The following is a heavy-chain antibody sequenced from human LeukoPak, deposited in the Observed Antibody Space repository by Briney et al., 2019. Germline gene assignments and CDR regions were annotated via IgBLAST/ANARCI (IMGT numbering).Heavy chain of an antibody. CDR3: ARDVGRITMVRGVITYWFDP. Sequence: GGSLRLSCAASGFTFSDYYMSWIRQAPGKGLEWVSYISSSGSTIYYADSVKGRFTISRDNAKNSLYLQMNSLRAEDTAVYYCARDVGRITMVRGVITYWFDPWGQGTLVTVSS. CDR2: ISSSGSTI. V-gene: IGHV3-11*01. J-gene: IGHJ5*02. D-gene: IGHD3-10*01. CDR1: GFTFSDYY.